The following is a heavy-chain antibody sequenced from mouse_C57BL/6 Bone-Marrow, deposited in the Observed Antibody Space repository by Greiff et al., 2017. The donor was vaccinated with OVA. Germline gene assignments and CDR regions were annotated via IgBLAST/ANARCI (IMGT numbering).Heavy chain of an antibody. CDR3: ARDLKGAMDY. CDR2: INPSTGGT. J-gene: IGHJ4*01. V-gene: IGHV1-42*01. CDR1: GYSFTGYY. Sequence: EVQLQQSGPELVKPGASVKISCKASGYSFTGYYMNWVKQSPEKSLEWIGEINPSTGGTTYNKKFKAKATLTVDKSSSTAYMQLKSLTSEDSAVYYCARDLKGAMDYWGQGTSVTVSS.